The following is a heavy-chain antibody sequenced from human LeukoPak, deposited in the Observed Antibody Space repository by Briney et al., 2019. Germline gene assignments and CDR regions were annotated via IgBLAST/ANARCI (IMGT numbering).Heavy chain of an antibody. CDR3: ARRGSSWFYFDL. Sequence: SETLSLTCAVYDESLSDYYWNWIRQPPGKGLEWIGEINHSGNTNYNPSLKSRVTMSVDTSKSQFSLKLSSVTAADTAVYFCARRGSSWFYFDLWGQGSLVTVSS. V-gene: IGHV4-34*01. J-gene: IGHJ4*02. CDR2: INHSGNT. D-gene: IGHD6-13*01. CDR1: DESLSDYY.